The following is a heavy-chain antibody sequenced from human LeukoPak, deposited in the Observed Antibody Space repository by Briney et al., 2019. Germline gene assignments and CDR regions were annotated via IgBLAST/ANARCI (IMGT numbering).Heavy chain of an antibody. D-gene: IGHD6-13*01. CDR2: ISSSSSYI. J-gene: IGHJ4*02. V-gene: IGHV3-21*01. CDR1: GFTFSSYS. Sequence: PGGSLRFSCAASGFTFSSYSMNWVRQAPGKGLEWVSSISSSSSYIYYADSVKGRFTISRDNAKNSLYLQMNSLRAEDTAVYYCAGDPPIAAAGTYWGQGTLVTVSS. CDR3: AGDPPIAAAGTY.